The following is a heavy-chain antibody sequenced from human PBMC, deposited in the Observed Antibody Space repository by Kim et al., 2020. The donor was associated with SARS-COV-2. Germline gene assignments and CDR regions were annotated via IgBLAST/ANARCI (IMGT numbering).Heavy chain of an antibody. CDR2: INTRSSTI. Sequence: GGSLRLSCAASGFSLSRYDMNWVRQAPGKGLEWLSYINTRSSTIYYADSVRGRFTVSRDSAKDSLFLQMNSLREEDTAVYYCARGGTEDWTSYCFDLWG. D-gene: IGHD1-26*01. V-gene: IGHV3-48*02. J-gene: IGHJ4*01. CDR3: ARGGTEDWTSYCFDL. CDR1: GFSLSRYD.